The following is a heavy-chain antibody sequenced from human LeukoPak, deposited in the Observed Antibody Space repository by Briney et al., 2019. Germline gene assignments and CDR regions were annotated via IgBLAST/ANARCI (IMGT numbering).Heavy chain of an antibody. V-gene: IGHV3-21*01. CDR1: GFPFSSYT. Sequence: GGSLRLSCAASGFPFSSYTMNWVRQAPGKGLEWVSSSTGSSNYIYYRDSVKGRFTISRDNAKNSLNLQLNSLRAEDTAVYYCARDTWSGGAFDIWGQGTMVTVSS. CDR2: STGSSNYI. J-gene: IGHJ3*02. D-gene: IGHD3-3*01. CDR3: ARDTWSGGAFDI.